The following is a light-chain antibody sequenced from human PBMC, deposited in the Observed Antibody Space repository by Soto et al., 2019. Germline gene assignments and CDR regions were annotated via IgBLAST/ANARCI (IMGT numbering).Light chain of an antibody. V-gene: IGKV3-20*01. J-gene: IGKJ5*01. CDR3: QQYGKSLSIT. CDR1: QSVSRIF. Sequence: EVVLTQSPGTLSLSPGERATLSCRASQSVSRIFLAWFQQKPGQTPRLLIYGASNRATGIPDRFSGSGSGTDFTLTISRAEPEDFAVYYCQQYGKSLSITFGQGTRLEIK. CDR2: GAS.